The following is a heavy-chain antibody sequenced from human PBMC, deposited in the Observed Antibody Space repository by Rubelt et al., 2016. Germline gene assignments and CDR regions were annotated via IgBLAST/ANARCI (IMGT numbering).Heavy chain of an antibody. J-gene: IGHJ4*02. D-gene: IGHD6-13*01. CDR3: AREAAGQDFDY. Sequence: GFTFSSCHMHWVRQAPGKGLEWVALISYDGRHKHYADSVKGRFTISRDNSKNTLDLQMNSLTSEDTAVYYCAREAAGQDFDYWGQGTLVTVSS. CDR2: ISYDGRHK. CDR1: GFTFSSCH. V-gene: IGHV3-30*03.